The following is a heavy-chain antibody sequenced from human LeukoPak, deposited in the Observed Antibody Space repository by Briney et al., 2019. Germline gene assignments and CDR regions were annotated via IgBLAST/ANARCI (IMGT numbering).Heavy chain of an antibody. CDR3: AREGGRAVPGRFDQ. D-gene: IGHD6-13*01. Sequence: GGSLRLSCAASGVNFRSSGMHWVRQAPGKGLEWVTFIQNDGSDKYYAASVKGRFTISRDNSKNTVYLHMASLRADDTALYYCAREGGRAVPGRFDQWGQGTLVTVSS. CDR2: IQNDGSDK. V-gene: IGHV3-30*02. J-gene: IGHJ4*02. CDR1: GVNFRSSG.